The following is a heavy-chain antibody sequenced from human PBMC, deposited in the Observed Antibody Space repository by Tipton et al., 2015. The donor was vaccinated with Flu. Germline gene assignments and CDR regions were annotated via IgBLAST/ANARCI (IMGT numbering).Heavy chain of an antibody. J-gene: IGHJ4*02. CDR3: ARLSPDLPSTIDY. V-gene: IGHV4-59*08. Sequence: LRLSCTVSGGSISSYYWSWIRQPPGKGLEWIGYIYYSGSTNYNPSLKSRVTISVDTSKNQFSLKLSSVTAADTAVYYCARLSPDLPSTIDYWGQGTLVTVSS. D-gene: IGHD1-26*01. CDR2: IYYSGST. CDR1: GGSISSYY.